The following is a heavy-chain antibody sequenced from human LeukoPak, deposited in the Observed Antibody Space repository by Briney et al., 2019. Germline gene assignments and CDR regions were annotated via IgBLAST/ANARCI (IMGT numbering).Heavy chain of an antibody. D-gene: IGHD2-15*01. J-gene: IGHJ3*02. Sequence: GGSLRLSCAASGFTFEDYAMHRVRQAPGKGLEWVSGISWNSGSIGYADSVKGRFTISRDNAKNSLYLQMNSLRAEDTALYYCAKDIRGGGYCSGGSCGYDAFDIWGQGTMVTVSS. CDR3: AKDIRGGGYCSGGSCGYDAFDI. CDR2: ISWNSGSI. CDR1: GFTFEDYA. V-gene: IGHV3-9*01.